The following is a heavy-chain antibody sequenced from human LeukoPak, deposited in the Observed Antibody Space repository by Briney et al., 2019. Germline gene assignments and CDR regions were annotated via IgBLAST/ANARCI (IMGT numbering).Heavy chain of an antibody. CDR2: IIPIFGTA. CDR1: GGTFSSYA. Sequence: SVKVSCTASGGTFSSYAISWVRQAPGQGLEWMGGIIPIFGTANYAQKFQGRVTITTDESTSTAYMELSSLRSEDTAVYYCARGMHYITIFGVVIDYYYMDVWGKGTTVTVSS. D-gene: IGHD3-3*01. V-gene: IGHV1-69*05. CDR3: ARGMHYITIFGVVIDYYYMDV. J-gene: IGHJ6*03.